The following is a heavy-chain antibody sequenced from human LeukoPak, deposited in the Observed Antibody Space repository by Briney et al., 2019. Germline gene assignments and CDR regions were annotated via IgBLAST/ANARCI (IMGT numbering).Heavy chain of an antibody. CDR2: MNPNSGNT. J-gene: IGHJ4*02. CDR3: ALIPHYYDSSGLDY. D-gene: IGHD3-22*01. Sequence: ASVKVSCKASGGTFSSYAINWVRQATGQGLEWMGWMNPNSGNTGYAQKFQGRVTITRNTSISTAYMELSSLRSEDTAVYYCALIPHYYDSSGLDYWGQGTLVTVSS. V-gene: IGHV1-8*03. CDR1: GGTFSSYA.